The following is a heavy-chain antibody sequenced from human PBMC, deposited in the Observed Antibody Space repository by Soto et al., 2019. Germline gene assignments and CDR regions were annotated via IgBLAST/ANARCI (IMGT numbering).Heavy chain of an antibody. CDR3: ARRVIGSSRAFDI. D-gene: IGHD3-10*01. V-gene: IGHV3-33*01. CDR2: IGFDGTNI. J-gene: IGHJ3*02. CDR1: GFDFKTYG. Sequence: QGQLVESGGGVVQPGRSLRLSCVASGFDFKTYGMHWVRQAPGKGLEWVAVIGFDGTNIHYSDSVRGRFSISRDNSENTVSLQMNSLRVADTALYYCARRVIGSSRAFDIWGQGTMVTVSS.